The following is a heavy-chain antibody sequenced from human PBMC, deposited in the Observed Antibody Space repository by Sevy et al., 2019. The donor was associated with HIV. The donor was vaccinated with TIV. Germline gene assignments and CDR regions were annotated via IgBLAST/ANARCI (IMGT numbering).Heavy chain of an antibody. CDR2: MNPNSGNT. J-gene: IGHJ6*02. V-gene: IGHV1-8*01. CDR1: GYTFTSYD. CDR3: ARIPWMTIPPTGYGMDV. D-gene: IGHD2-8*02. Sequence: ASVKVSCKASGYTFTSYDINWVRQATGQGLEWMGWMNPNSGNTGYAQKFQGRVTMTRNTSISTAYMELSSLRSEDTAVYYCARIPWMTIPPTGYGMDVWGQGTTVTVSS.